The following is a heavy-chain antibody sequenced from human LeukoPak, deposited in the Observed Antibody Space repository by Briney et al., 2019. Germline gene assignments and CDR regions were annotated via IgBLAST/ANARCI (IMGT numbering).Heavy chain of an antibody. CDR2: IKSKTDGGTT. D-gene: IGHD2-15*01. CDR3: TTFGYCSGGSCYNGVDY. CDR1: GFTFSNAW. V-gene: IGHV3-15*01. J-gene: IGHJ4*02. Sequence: PGGSLRLSCAASGFTFSNAWMSWVRQAPGKGLEWVGRIKSKTDGGTTDYAAPVKGRFTISRDDSKNTLYLQMNSLKTEDTAVYYCTTFGYCSGGSCYNGVDYWGQGTLVTVSS.